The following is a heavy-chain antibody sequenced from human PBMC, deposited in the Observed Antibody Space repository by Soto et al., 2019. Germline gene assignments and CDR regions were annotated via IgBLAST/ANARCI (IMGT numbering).Heavy chain of an antibody. D-gene: IGHD6-19*01. CDR1: GASISNDY. V-gene: IGHV4-59*01. J-gene: IGHJ4*02. CDR2: IYYSGST. Sequence: PSETLSLTCTVSGASISNDYWSWIRQSAGKGLEWIGYIYYSGSTNYNPSLKSRVTISVDTSKNQFSLKLSSVTAADTAVYYCASTAHSSGWYSGGFDYWGQGTLVTVSS. CDR3: ASTAHSSGWYSGGFDY.